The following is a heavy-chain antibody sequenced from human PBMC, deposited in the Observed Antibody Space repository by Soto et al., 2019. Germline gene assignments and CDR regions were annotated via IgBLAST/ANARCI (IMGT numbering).Heavy chain of an antibody. CDR3: AIPSPSVAGNHHYGMDV. CDR1: GFTFGGYS. CDR2: ISSRSSTI. V-gene: IGHV3-48*02. J-gene: IGHJ6*02. D-gene: IGHD6-19*01. Sequence: EVQLVESGGGLVQPGGSLRRSCAASGFTFGGYSMKWVRQAPGKGLEWVSYISSRSSTIYYVDSVKGRFTVSRDNAKNSLYLQMNSLRDEDTAVYYCAIPSPSVAGNHHYGMDVWGQGTTVTVSS.